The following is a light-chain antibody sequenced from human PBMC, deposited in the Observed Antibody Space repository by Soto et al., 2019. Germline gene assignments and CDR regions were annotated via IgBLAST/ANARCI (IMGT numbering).Light chain of an antibody. V-gene: IGKV1-12*01. Sequence: DIQMTQSPSSVSASVGDRVTITCRASQDIGSWLAWYQQKPGKAPDLLIYGASSLQSGVPSRFYGSGSATDVPLLISSLQPEDFATNYCIQRSSFPIPLGQGTQLEIK. CDR1: QDIGSW. CDR3: IQRSSFPIP. J-gene: IGKJ2*01. CDR2: GAS.